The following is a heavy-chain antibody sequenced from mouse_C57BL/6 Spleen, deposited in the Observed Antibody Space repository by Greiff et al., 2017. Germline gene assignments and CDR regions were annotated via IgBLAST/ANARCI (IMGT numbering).Heavy chain of an antibody. V-gene: IGHV1-66*01. CDR1: GYSFTSYY. Sequence: QVQLQQSGPELVKPGASVKISCKASGYSFTSYYIHWVKQRPGQGLEWIGWIYPGSGNTKYNEQFKGKATLTADTSSSTAYMQLSSLTSEDSAVYYCARNWDVGVWYLDVWGTGTTVTVSS. J-gene: IGHJ1*03. CDR3: ARNWDVGVWYLDV. CDR2: IYPGSGNT. D-gene: IGHD4-1*01.